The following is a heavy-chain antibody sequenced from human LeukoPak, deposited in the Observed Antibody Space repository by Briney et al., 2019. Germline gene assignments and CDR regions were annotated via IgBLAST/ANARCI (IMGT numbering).Heavy chain of an antibody. CDR2: ISSSGSTI. CDR1: GFTFSDYY. V-gene: IGHV3-11*04. CDR3: ASRYSNYRRYYYYMDV. J-gene: IGHJ6*03. D-gene: IGHD4-11*01. Sequence: GGSLRLSCAASGFTFSDYYMSWIRQAPGKGLEWVSYISSSGSTIYYADSVKGRFTISRDNAKNSLYLQMNSLRAEDTAVYYCASRYSNYRRYYYYMDVWGKGTTVTVSS.